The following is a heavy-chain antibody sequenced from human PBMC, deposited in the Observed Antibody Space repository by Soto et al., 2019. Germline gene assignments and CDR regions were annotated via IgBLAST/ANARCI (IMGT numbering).Heavy chain of an antibody. Sequence: QVQLVQCGAEVKKPGASVKVSCKTSGYTFAAYYIHWIRQAPGQGLEWMGWINPPSGGTVYAQNFQDRVTMTRDTSISTAYMELRRLNSDDTAVYYCARDPDYGDYWGYFFDSWGQGTPVTVSS. CDR3: ARDPDYGDYWGYFFDS. V-gene: IGHV1-2*02. J-gene: IGHJ4*02. CDR2: INPPSGGT. CDR1: GYTFAAYY. D-gene: IGHD4-17*01.